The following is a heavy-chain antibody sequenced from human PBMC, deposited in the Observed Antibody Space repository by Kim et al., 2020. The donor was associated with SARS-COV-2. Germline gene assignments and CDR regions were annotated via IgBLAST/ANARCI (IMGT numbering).Heavy chain of an antibody. J-gene: IGHJ5*02. CDR2: IYYSGST. D-gene: IGHD3-10*01. V-gene: IGHV4-61*01. CDR1: GGSVSSGSYY. CDR3: ARVGDYGSGSYGSYNWFDP. Sequence: SETLSLTCTVSGGSVSSGSYYWSWIRQPPGKGLEWIGYIYYSGSTNYNPSLKSRVTISVDTSKNQFSLKLSSVTAADTAVYYCARVGDYGSGSYGSYNWFDPWGQGTLVTVSS.